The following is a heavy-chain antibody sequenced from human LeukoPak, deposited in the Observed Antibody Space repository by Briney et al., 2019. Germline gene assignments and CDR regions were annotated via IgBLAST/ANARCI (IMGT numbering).Heavy chain of an antibody. CDR3: AREMATTNFDY. Sequence: GGSLRLSCEAYGFTFSSYGMHWVRQAPGKGLEWVAVIWYDGSNKYYADSVKGRFTISRDNSKNTLYLQMNSLRAEDTAVYYCAREMATTNFDYWGQGTLVTVSS. J-gene: IGHJ4*02. CDR1: GFTFSSYG. CDR2: IWYDGSNK. V-gene: IGHV3-33*01. D-gene: IGHD5-24*01.